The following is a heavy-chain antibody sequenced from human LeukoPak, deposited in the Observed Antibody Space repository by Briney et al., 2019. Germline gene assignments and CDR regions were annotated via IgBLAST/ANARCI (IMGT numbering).Heavy chain of an antibody. J-gene: IGHJ3*02. V-gene: IGHV3-21*01. CDR3: ARDGYYDSSGYYTIGDAFDI. CDR1: GLTFSSYS. CDR2: ISSSSSYI. D-gene: IGHD3-22*01. Sequence: SGGSLSLSCAPSGLTFSSYSVNWVRQAPGKGLEWVSSISSSSSYIYYADSVEGRLTISRDNAKNSLYLQMNSLRAEDTAVYYCARDGYYDSSGYYTIGDAFDIWGQGTMVTVSS.